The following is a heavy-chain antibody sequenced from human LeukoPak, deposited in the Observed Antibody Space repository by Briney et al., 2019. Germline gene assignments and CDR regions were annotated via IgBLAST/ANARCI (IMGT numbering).Heavy chain of an antibody. Sequence: PSETLSLTCTVSGRSISSSSYYWGSIRQPPGKGLEWIVSIYYSGGTSYNPSLKSRVIISVVTSKNQFSLKLSSVTAADTAVYYCARDQGGVVRGVIDWFDPWGQGALVTVSS. CDR2: IYYSGGT. V-gene: IGHV4-39*07. CDR3: ARDQGGVVRGVIDWFDP. CDR1: GRSISSSSYY. J-gene: IGHJ5*02. D-gene: IGHD3-10*01.